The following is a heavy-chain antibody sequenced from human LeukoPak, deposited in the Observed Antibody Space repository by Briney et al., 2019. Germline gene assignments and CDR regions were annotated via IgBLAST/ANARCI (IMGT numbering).Heavy chain of an antibody. CDR2: ISSRGRTI. CDR1: GFTFNDCY. J-gene: IGHJ3*02. CDR3: ARGSDWNAFDS. D-gene: IGHD3/OR15-3a*01. Sequence: GGSLRLSCAASGFTFNDCYMSWIRQAPGKGLEWVSYISSRGRTIYYADSVKGRFTISRDNGENSLYLRMNSLRVEDTALYYCARGSDWNAFDSWGKGTVVTVSS. V-gene: IGHV3-11*01.